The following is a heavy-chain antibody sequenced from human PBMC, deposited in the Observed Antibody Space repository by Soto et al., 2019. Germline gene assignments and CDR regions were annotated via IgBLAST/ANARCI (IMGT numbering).Heavy chain of an antibody. Sequence: SGGSLRLSCAASGSTVSNNYMSWVRQAPGKGLEWVSVIYRGGSSYYADSVKGRFAISRDNSKNTLYLQMNSLKAEHTAVYYGAYSESGYSYGLRIWGQGTLVRVSS. D-gene: IGHD5-12*01. CDR1: GSTVSNNY. V-gene: IGHV3-53*01. CDR2: IYRGGSS. J-gene: IGHJ4*02. CDR3: AYSESGYSYGLRI.